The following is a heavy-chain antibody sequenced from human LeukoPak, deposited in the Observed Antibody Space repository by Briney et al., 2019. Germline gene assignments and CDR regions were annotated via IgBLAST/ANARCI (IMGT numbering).Heavy chain of an antibody. Sequence: HPGRSLRLSCAASGFTFDDYAMHWVRQAPGKGLEWVSGISWNSGSIGYADSVKGRFTISRDNAKNSLYLQMNSLRAEDTAVYYCAFYRSSWYYYFDYWGQGTLVTVSS. CDR1: GFTFDDYA. J-gene: IGHJ4*02. CDR2: ISWNSGSI. D-gene: IGHD6-13*01. CDR3: AFYRSSWYYYFDY. V-gene: IGHV3-9*01.